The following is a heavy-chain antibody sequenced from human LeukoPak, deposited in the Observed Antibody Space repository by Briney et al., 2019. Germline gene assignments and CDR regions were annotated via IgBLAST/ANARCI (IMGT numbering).Heavy chain of an antibody. J-gene: IGHJ4*02. Sequence: ASVKVSCKASGYSFTSFGISWVRQAPGQGLEWMGWISTSKGNTIYAQKFQDRVIMTRDTSTSTAYMELRRLRSDDTAVYYCASGGTDYWGQGTLVTVSS. CDR2: ISTSKGNT. CDR1: GYSFTSFG. V-gene: IGHV1-18*01. D-gene: IGHD1-14*01. CDR3: ASGGTDY.